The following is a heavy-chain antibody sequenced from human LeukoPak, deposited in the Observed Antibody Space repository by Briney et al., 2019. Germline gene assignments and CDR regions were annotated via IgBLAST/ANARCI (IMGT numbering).Heavy chain of an antibody. D-gene: IGHD4-23*01. Sequence: GGSLRLSCAASGFTFDDYGMHWVRHAPGKGLEWVSGISWNSGSITYADSVKGRFTISRDNAKNSLYLQMNSLRAEDTALYYCATDLFECGGNSGWYFDLWGRGTLVTVSS. J-gene: IGHJ2*01. CDR3: ATDLFECGGNSGWYFDL. V-gene: IGHV3-9*01. CDR1: GFTFDDYG. CDR2: ISWNSGSI.